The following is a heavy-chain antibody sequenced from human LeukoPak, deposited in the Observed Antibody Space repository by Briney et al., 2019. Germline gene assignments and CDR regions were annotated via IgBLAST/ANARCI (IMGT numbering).Heavy chain of an antibody. D-gene: IGHD6-13*01. CDR2: IPI. V-gene: IGHV3-48*01. CDR3: TRDEQQLEGGSYYYGMDV. Sequence: IPIYYAHSVKGRFTMSRDNAKKSLYLQMSSLRAEDTAVYYCTRDEQQLEGGSYYYGMDVWGQGTTVTVSS. J-gene: IGHJ6*02.